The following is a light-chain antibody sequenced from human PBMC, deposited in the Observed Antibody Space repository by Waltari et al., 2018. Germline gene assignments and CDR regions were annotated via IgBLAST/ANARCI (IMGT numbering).Light chain of an antibody. V-gene: IGLV1-47*01. CDR3: ATWDDSPSGHVL. CDR2: RNS. Sequence: QSVLTQPPSASGTPGQRVTISCSGSSSNIGSNYIYWYQHLPGAAPKLLIYRNSQRPSGVPDRFSGSKSGTSASLAISGLRSEDVADYYCATWDDSPSGHVLFGGGTKLTVL. J-gene: IGLJ2*01. CDR1: SSNIGSNY.